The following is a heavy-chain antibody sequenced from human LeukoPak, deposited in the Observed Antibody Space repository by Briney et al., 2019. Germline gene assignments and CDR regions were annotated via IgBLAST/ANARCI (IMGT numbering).Heavy chain of an antibody. D-gene: IGHD6-13*01. Sequence: VSVKVSCKASGYTFTGYYMHWVRQAPGQGLEWMGWINPNSGGTNYAQKFQGRVTMTRDTSISTAYMELSRLRSDDTAVYYCARVLRGIAAAGTRWFDPWGQGTLVTVSS. J-gene: IGHJ5*02. V-gene: IGHV1-2*02. CDR1: GYTFTGYY. CDR3: ARVLRGIAAAGTRWFDP. CDR2: INPNSGGT.